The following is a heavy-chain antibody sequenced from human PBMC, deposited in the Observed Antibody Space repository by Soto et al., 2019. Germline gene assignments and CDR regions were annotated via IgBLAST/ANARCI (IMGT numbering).Heavy chain of an antibody. CDR1: GGSFSGYY. J-gene: IGHJ4*02. V-gene: IGHV4-34*01. Sequence: SETLSLTCAVYGGSFSGYYWSWIRRPPGKGLEWIGEINHSGSTNYNPSIKSRVTISVDTSKNQFSLKLSSVTAADTAVYYCARGLVGATTSTRYFDYWGQGTLVTVS. CDR3: ARGLVGATTSTRYFDY. CDR2: INHSGST. D-gene: IGHD1-26*01.